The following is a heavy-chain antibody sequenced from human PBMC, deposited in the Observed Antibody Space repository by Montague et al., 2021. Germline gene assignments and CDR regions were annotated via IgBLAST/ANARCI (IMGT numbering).Heavy chain of an antibody. J-gene: IGHJ3*02. CDR2: IYYSGTT. D-gene: IGHD3-10*01. V-gene: IGHV4-39*01. Sequence: SETLSLTCTVSGVSISSGNYQWGWIRQPPGKGPEWIGSIYYSGTTYYNPSLRSRVTISVDTSENQFSLKLNSVTAADTAFYYCTRRGWFGDYGFDIWGQGTMVTVSS. CDR1: GVSISSGNYQ. CDR3: TRRGWFGDYGFDI.